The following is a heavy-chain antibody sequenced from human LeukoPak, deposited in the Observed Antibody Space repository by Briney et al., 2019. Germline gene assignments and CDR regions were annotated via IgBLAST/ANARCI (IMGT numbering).Heavy chain of an antibody. CDR1: GFTFSSYG. CDR3: AKALGVVLPELYYFDY. J-gene: IGHJ4*02. Sequence: GGSLRLSCAASGFTFSSYGMHWVRQAPGKGLGWVAVIWYDGSNKYYADSVKGRFTISRDNSKNTLYLQMNSLRAEDTAVYYCAKALGVVLPELYYFDYWGQGTLVTVSS. CDR2: IWYDGSNK. V-gene: IGHV3-33*06. D-gene: IGHD3-3*01.